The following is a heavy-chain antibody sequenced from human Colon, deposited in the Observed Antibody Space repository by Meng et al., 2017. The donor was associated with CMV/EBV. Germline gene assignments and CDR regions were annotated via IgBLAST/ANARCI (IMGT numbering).Heavy chain of an antibody. J-gene: IGHJ4*02. CDR2: IIYSGST. V-gene: IGHV4-39*07. CDR1: GGSIVDSYAY. CDR3: ARRPTPRTGFDF. Sequence: GSLRLSCTVSGGSIVDSYAYWAWIRQSPGKDLEWIGSIIYSGSTYYNPSLKSRATLYVDTSKNQFSVRLSSVTAADTGVYYCARRPTPRTGFDFWGQGTLVTVSS. D-gene: IGHD4-23*01.